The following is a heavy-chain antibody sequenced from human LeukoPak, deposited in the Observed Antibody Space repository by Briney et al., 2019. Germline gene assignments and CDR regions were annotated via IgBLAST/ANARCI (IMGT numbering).Heavy chain of an antibody. Sequence: GGSLRLSCAASGFTFSSYSMEWVRQAPGKGLEWVSSISSSGSYISYPDSVKGRFTISRDNAKNSLYLQMSSLRAEDTAVYYCARNYYGSGSYLDYWGQGTLVTVSS. CDR3: ARNYYGSGSYLDY. J-gene: IGHJ4*02. D-gene: IGHD3-10*01. CDR2: ISSSGSYI. CDR1: GFTFSSYS. V-gene: IGHV3-21*01.